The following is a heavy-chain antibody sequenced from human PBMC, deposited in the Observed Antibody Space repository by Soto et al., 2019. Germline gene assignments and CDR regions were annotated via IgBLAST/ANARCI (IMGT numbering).Heavy chain of an antibody. CDR2: IIPIFGTA. V-gene: IGHV1-69*13. D-gene: IGHD6-19*01. J-gene: IGHJ4*02. Sequence: ASVKVSCKASGGTFSSYAIGWVRQAPGQGLEWMGGIIPIFGTANYAQKFQGRVTITADESTSTAYMELSSLRSEDTAVYYCARASSSGWYRYYFDYWGQGTLVTVSS. CDR3: ARASSSGWYRYYFDY. CDR1: GGTFSSYA.